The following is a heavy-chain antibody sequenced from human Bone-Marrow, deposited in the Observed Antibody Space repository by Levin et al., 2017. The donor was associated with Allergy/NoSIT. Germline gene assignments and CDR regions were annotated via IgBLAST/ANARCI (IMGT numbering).Heavy chain of an antibody. CDR3: AGGVGTTHFQH. CDR1: GGYISSYY. CDR2: IYHSGRT. V-gene: IGHV4-59*01. J-gene: IGHJ1*01. D-gene: IGHD3-16*01. Sequence: SETLSLTCSVSGGYISSYYWSWIRQPPGKGLEWIAYIYHSGRTNYNPSPKSRLSITVDRYKKQFSLQLNSVTAADTAVYYCAGGVGTTHFQHWGQGTLVTVS.